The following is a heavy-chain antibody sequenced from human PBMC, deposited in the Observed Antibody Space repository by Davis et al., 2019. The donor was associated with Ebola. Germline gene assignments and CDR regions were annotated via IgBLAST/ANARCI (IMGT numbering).Heavy chain of an antibody. CDR1: GGSFSGYY. Sequence: SETLSLTCAVYGGSFSGYYWSWIRQPPGKGLEWIGEINHSGSTNYNPSLKSRVTISVDTSKNQFSLKLSSVTAADTAVYYCARAPRWPYGALFDYWGQGTLVTVSS. CDR2: INHSGST. J-gene: IGHJ4*02. CDR3: ARAPRWPYGALFDY. V-gene: IGHV4-34*01. D-gene: IGHD4-17*01.